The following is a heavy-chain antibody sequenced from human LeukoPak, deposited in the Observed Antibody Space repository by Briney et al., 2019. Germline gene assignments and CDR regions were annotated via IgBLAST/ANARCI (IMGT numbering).Heavy chain of an antibody. CDR2: IFYSGST. J-gene: IGHJ3*02. CDR1: GDSISNYY. V-gene: IGHV4-59*12. CDR3: AKSNGYGLVDI. Sequence: SETLSLTCTVSGDSISNYYWSWIRQPPGKGLEWIGNIFYSGSTYYSPSLKSRVTISLDTSRNQFSLKLNSVTAADTAVYYCAKSNGYGLVDIWGQGTMVTVSP. D-gene: IGHD3-10*01.